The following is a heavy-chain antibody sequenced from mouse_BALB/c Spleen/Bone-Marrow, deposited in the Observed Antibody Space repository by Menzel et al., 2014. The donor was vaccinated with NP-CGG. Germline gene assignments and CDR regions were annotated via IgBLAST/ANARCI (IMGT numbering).Heavy chain of an antibody. CDR2: IDPSDSET. Sequence: VKLMESGPQLVRPGASVKISCKASGYSFTSYWMHWMNQRPGQGLEWIGMIDPSDSETRLNQKFKDKATLTVDKSSSTAYMQLSSPTSEDSAVYYCATSKRPYFDYWGQGTTLTVSS. CDR3: ATSKRPYFDY. V-gene: IGHV1S126*01. CDR1: GYSFTSYW. J-gene: IGHJ2*01.